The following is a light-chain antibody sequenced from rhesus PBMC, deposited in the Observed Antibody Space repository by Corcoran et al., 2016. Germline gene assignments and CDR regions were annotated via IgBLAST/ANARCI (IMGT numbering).Light chain of an antibody. J-gene: IGKJ1*01. V-gene: IGKV1-38*01. CDR3: QQRNSYPWT. CDR2: DSS. CDR1: QGINSY. Sequence: DIQLTQSPSSLSASVGDRVTITCRASQGINSYLAWYQQKSGKAPKLLIYDSSNLQSGVPSRFSGSGSWTEFTLTISILQPEDFATYYCQQRNSYPWTFGQGTKVEIK.